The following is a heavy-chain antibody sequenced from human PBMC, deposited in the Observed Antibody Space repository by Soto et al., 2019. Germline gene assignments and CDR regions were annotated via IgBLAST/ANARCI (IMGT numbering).Heavy chain of an antibody. D-gene: IGHD3-16*01. J-gene: IGHJ2*01. CDR3: ARGVFFCSTTKCYGRYVDL. CDR1: GFTFSSHG. CDR2: ITTNGGSS. V-gene: IGHV3-23*01. Sequence: LLEAGGGLAEPGGSLRLSCTASGFTFSSHGISWVRQAPGKWLEWVSAITTNGGSSYYADSVKGRFTTSRDNSKNTLDLHMNSLSVDDMAVYYCARGVFFCSTTKCYGRYVDLWGRGTLAIVSS.